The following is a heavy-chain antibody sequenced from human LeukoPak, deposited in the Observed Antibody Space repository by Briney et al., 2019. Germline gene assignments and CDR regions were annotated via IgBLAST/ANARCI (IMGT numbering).Heavy chain of an antibody. CDR3: AKALYSGSWYGDY. Sequence: PGGSLRLSCAASGFTFSSYGMHWVRQAPGKGLEWVAIISYDGGNKYYADSVQGRFTISRDNSKNTLYLQMNSLRTEDTAVYYCAKALYSGSWYGDYWAREPWSPSPQ. V-gene: IGHV3-30*18. CDR1: GFTFSSYG. D-gene: IGHD6-13*01. J-gene: IGHJ4*02. CDR2: ISYDGGNK.